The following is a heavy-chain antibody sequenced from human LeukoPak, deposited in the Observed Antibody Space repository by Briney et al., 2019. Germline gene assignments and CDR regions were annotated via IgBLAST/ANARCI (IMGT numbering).Heavy chain of an antibody. CDR2: IYYSGST. Sequence: SETLSLTCTVSGGSISSYYWSWIRQPPGKGLEWIGYIYYSGSTNYNPSLKSRVTISVDTSKNQFSLKLSSVTAADTAVYYCATTVAGLDYWGQGTLVTVSS. CDR3: ATTVAGLDY. D-gene: IGHD6-19*01. J-gene: IGHJ4*02. CDR1: GGSISSYY. V-gene: IGHV4-59*12.